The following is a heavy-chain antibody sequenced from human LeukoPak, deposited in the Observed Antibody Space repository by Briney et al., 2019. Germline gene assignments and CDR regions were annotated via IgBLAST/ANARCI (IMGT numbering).Heavy chain of an antibody. V-gene: IGHV4-39*07. D-gene: IGHD5-18*01. Sequence: SETLSLTCTVSGGSISSSSYYWSWIRQPPGKGLEWIGEINHSGSTNYNPSLKSRVTISVDTSKNQFSLKLSSVTAADTAVYYCARRLFGYSYGYFDYWGQGTLVTVSS. J-gene: IGHJ4*02. CDR1: GGSISSSSYY. CDR2: INHSGST. CDR3: ARRLFGYSYGYFDY.